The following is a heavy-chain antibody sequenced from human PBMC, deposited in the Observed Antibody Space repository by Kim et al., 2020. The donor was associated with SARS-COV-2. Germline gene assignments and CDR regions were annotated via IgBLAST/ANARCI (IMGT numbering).Heavy chain of an antibody. V-gene: IGHV1-3*01. CDR3: TRPSFCAYGICPFYDY. CDR2: VNAGNGDT. D-gene: IGHD2-8*01. J-gene: IGHJ4*01. CDR1: AYIFTNYG. Sequence: ASVKVSCKASAYIFTNYGVHWVRQAPGQSLEWMGWVNAGNGDTHYSPKFQDRVTITRDTSATTAYMELSSLRSEDTAVYYCTRPSFCAYGICPFYDYWGHGTLVTVSS.